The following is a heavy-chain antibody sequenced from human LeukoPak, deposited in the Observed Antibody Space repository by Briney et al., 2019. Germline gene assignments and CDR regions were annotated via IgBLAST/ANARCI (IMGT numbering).Heavy chain of an antibody. CDR3: ARQYCSGGSCYSSYFDY. J-gene: IGHJ4*02. Sequence: PSETLSLTCTVSGGSISSNSYYWGWLRQPPGMGLEWIGSIYYGGSNYYNPSVKRRVTISVDTSKNQFSLKLSSVSAADTAVYYCARQYCSGGSCYSSYFDYWGQGTLVTVSS. CDR2: IYYGGSN. V-gene: IGHV4-39*01. CDR1: GGSISSNSYY. D-gene: IGHD2-15*01.